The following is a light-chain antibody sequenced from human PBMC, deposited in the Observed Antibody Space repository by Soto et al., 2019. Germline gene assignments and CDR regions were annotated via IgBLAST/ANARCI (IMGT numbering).Light chain of an antibody. V-gene: IGLV1-47*01. Sequence: QSVLTQPPSASGTPGQRVTISCSGSRSNIGSNYVYWYQQLPGTAPKLLIYRHNQRPSGVPDRFSGSKSGTSASLAISGLRSEDEADYYCAAWDDSLSGRVFGGGTKVTVL. J-gene: IGLJ2*01. CDR3: AAWDDSLSGRV. CDR2: RHN. CDR1: RSNIGSNY.